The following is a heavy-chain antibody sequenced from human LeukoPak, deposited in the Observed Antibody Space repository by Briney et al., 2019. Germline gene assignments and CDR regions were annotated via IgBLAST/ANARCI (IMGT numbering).Heavy chain of an antibody. V-gene: IGHV4-34*01. CDR3: ATRGYSGYDYGFDH. CDR1: GGSFSGYY. J-gene: IGHJ4*02. CDR2: INHSGST. D-gene: IGHD5-12*01. Sequence: PSETLSLTCAVYGGSFSGYYWSWIRQPPGKGLEWIGEINHSGSTNYNPSLKSRVTISVDTSKNQFSLKLSSVTAADTAVYYCATRGYSGYDYGFDHWGQGTLVTVSS.